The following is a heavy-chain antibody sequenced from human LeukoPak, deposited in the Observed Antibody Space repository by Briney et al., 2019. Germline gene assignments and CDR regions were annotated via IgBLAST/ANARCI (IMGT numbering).Heavy chain of an antibody. CDR3: ARGRDGPWGIAAAGGNDY. D-gene: IGHD6-13*01. J-gene: IGHJ4*02. Sequence: ASVKVSCKASGGTFSSYAISWVRQAPGQGLEWVGGIIPIFGTANYAQKFQGRVTITADESTSTAYMELSSLRSEDTAVYYCARGRDGPWGIAAAGGNDYWGQGTLVTVSS. CDR2: IIPIFGTA. V-gene: IGHV1-69*13. CDR1: GGTFSSYA.